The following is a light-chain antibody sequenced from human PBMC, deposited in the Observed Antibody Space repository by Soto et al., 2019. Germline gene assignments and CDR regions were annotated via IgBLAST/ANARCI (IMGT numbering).Light chain of an antibody. CDR1: QSVSNNY. J-gene: IGKJ1*01. Sequence: EIVLTLSPGTRSLSPGEGATLSCRASQSVSNNYLAWYQQKPGQAPRLLIYGASVRSTGIPARFSGSGSGTEFTLTISSLQSEDFAVYYCQHYNNRPPWTFGQGTKVDIK. V-gene: IGKV3-15*01. CDR2: GAS. CDR3: QHYNNRPPWT.